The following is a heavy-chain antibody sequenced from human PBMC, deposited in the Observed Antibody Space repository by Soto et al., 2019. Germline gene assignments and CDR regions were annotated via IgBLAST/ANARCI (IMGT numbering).Heavy chain of an antibody. CDR3: ARDAPLSYYDSSGYYFDY. J-gene: IGHJ4*02. Sequence: GGSLRLSCAASGFTFSSYEMNWVRQAPGKGLEWVSYISSSGSTIYYADSVKGRFTISRDNAKNSLYLQMNSLRAEDTAVYDGARDAPLSYYDSSGYYFDYWGQGTLVTVSS. V-gene: IGHV3-48*03. D-gene: IGHD3-22*01. CDR2: ISSSGSTI. CDR1: GFTFSSYE.